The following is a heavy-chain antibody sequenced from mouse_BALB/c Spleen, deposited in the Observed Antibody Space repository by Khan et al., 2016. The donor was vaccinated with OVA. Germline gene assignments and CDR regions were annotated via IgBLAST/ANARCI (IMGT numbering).Heavy chain of an antibody. CDR1: GYTFTSYW. D-gene: IGHD2-1*01. J-gene: IGHJ3*01. Sequence: QVQLQQSGAELVKPGASVKLSCKTSGYTFTSYWIQWVKQRPGQGLGWIGQIFPGTGTTYSNENFKAKATLTVDTSSSTAYMPLSSLTSEDSAVYFCARGYFGNYEFAYWGQGTLVTVSA. CDR2: IFPGTGTT. CDR3: ARGYFGNYEFAY. V-gene: IGHV1S132*01.